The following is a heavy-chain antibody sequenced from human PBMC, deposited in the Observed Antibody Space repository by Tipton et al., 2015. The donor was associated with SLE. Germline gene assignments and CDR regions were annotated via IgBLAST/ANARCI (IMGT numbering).Heavy chain of an antibody. D-gene: IGHD3-16*01. CDR1: GFTFSSYG. V-gene: IGHV3-30*02. CDR3: GKDFGSCDMDV. Sequence: SLRLSCAASGFTFSSYGMHGVRRAPGKGLEWLAFIRYDGSNKHYANSVKGRFTISRDNSKNTSYLQMNSLRTEDTAVDYFGKDFGSCDMDVWGRGTPVTVSS. J-gene: IGHJ6*02. CDR2: IRYDGSNK.